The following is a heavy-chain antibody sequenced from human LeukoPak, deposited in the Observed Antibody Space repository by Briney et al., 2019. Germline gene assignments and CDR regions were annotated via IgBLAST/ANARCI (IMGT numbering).Heavy chain of an antibody. CDR2: IYVSGST. D-gene: IGHD3-3*01. J-gene: IGHJ4*02. Sequence: SETLSLTCTVSGGSISSYYWSWIRQPAGKGLEWIGRIYVSGSTNYNPSLKSRVTMSVDTSKNQFSLKLTSVTAADTAVYYCAKLSTTFGVLMSHWGRGTLVTVSS. CDR1: GGSISSYY. CDR3: AKLSTTFGVLMSH. V-gene: IGHV4-4*07.